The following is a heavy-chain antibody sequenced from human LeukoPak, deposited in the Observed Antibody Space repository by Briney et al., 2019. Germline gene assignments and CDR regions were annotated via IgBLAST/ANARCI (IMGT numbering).Heavy chain of an antibody. J-gene: IGHJ4*02. D-gene: IGHD6-13*01. CDR1: GFTFSSYA. V-gene: IGHV3-30*04. Sequence: GRSLRLSCAASGFTFSSYATHCVRQAPGKGLEWVAVISYDGSNKYYADSVTGRFTISSDNSKNTLYLQMTSMRAEDTAVYYCARSSLRYSSSWYYFDYWGQGTLVTVSS. CDR3: ARSSLRYSSSWYYFDY. CDR2: ISYDGSNK.